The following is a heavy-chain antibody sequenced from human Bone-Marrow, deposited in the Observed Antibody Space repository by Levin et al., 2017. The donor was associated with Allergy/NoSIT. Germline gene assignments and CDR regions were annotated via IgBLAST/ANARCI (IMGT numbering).Heavy chain of an antibody. J-gene: IGHJ4*02. V-gene: IGHV3-66*01. CDR2: IYSVGSI. D-gene: IGHD3-9*01. CDR1: GFTVSSRY. Sequence: LSLTCAASGFTVSSRYMSWVRQAPGKGLEWVSIIYSVGSIYYADSVTGRFTISRDNSKNTLYLLMNSLRADDTSIYYCAGGRARDDILTDWGQGTRVTVSS. CDR3: AGGRARDDILTD.